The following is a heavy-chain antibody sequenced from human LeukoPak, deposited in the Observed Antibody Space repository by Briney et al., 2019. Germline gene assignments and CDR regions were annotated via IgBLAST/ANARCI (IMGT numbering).Heavy chain of an antibody. D-gene: IGHD6-13*01. CDR2: ISSSSSTI. V-gene: IGHV3-48*02. J-gene: IGHJ4*02. CDR3: ARALPRYSSRSFAFDY. Sequence: GGSLRLSCAASGFIFSSYSMNWVRQAPGKGLEWVSYISSSSSTIYYADSVKGRFTISRDNAKNSLYLQMNSLRDEDTAVYYCARALPRYSSRSFAFDYWGQGTLVTVSS. CDR1: GFIFSSYS.